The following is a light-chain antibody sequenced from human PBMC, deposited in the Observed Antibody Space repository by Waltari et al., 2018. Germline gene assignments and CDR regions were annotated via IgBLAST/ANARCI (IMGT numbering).Light chain of an antibody. CDR1: QSVSRALRT. J-gene: IGKJ1*01. CDR3: QGYGTLPAT. CDR2: DAS. Sequence: EIVLTQSPGTLSLSPGERATLSCRASQSVSRALRTLAWYQQKPGQAPRLLIYDASTRATGIPDRFSSSGSGTDFTLTISRLGPDDFAVYYGQGYGTLPATFGQGTKVEIK. V-gene: IGKV3-20*01.